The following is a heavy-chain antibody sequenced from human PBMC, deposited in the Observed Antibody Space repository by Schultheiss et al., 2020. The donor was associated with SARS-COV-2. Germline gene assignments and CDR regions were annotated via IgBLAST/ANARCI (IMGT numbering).Heavy chain of an antibody. D-gene: IGHD7-27*01. J-gene: IGHJ4*02. V-gene: IGHV1-69*13. CDR3: AWGWAFDY. CDR1: GGTFSSYA. CDR2: IIPIFGTA. Sequence: SVKVSCQASGGTFSSYAISWVRQAPGQGLEWMGGIIPIFGTANYAQNLQGRVTITADESTSTAYMGLWGLRSDDTAVYYCAWGWAFDYWGQGTLVTVSS.